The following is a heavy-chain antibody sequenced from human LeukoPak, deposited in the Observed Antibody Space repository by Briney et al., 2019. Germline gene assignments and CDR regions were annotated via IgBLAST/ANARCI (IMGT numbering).Heavy chain of an antibody. D-gene: IGHD3-10*02. CDR1: GGSISSSSYY. V-gene: IGHV4-39*01. CDR2: FFYSGST. J-gene: IGHJ4*02. CDR3: ARHVCGVLWYFDY. Sequence: SETLSLTCTVSGGSISSSSYYWGWIRPPPGKGLEWIGSFFYSGSTYYHPSLKTRVTISVDTSKNQFSLKLSSVTAADTAVYYCARHVCGVLWYFDYWGQGTLVTVSS.